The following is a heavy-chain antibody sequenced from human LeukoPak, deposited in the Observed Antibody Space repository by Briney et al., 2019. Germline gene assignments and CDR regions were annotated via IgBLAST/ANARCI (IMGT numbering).Heavy chain of an antibody. J-gene: IGHJ4*02. CDR3: ARNRWLDF. Sequence: APVKVSCRASGYTFTSYYMHWVRQAPGQGLEWMGIINPSGGSTTYAQKFQGRVTMTRDTTTSTVYMELSSLRSEDTAVYYCARNRWLDFWGQGTLVTVSS. CDR1: GYTFTSYY. D-gene: IGHD5-24*01. V-gene: IGHV1-46*01. CDR2: INPSGGST.